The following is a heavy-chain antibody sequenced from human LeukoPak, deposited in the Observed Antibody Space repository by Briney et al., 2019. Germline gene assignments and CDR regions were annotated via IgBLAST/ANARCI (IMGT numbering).Heavy chain of an antibody. Sequence: ASVKVSCKASGYTFTSYYMHWVRRAPGQGLEWMGIVNPSGGSTSYAQKFQGRVTMTRDTSTSTVYMELSSLRSEDTAVYYCARDSGYDSSGYRVYGMDVWGQGTTVTVSS. V-gene: IGHV1-46*01. D-gene: IGHD3-22*01. CDR3: ARDSGYDSSGYRVYGMDV. CDR2: VNPSGGST. J-gene: IGHJ6*02. CDR1: GYTFTSYY.